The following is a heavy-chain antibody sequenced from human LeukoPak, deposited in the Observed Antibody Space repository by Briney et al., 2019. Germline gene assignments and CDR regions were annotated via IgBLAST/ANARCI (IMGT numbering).Heavy chain of an antibody. V-gene: IGHV4-39*01. CDR3: VYYYGSGSVEY. CDR2: FYYSGST. CDR1: GGSITSSNYY. J-gene: IGHJ4*02. D-gene: IGHD3-10*01. Sequence: PSETLSLTCTVSGGSITSSNYYWGWIRQPPGKGREWIGSFYYSGSTNYNPSLKSRVTISVDTSKNQFSLKLSSVTAADTAVYYCVYYYGSGSVEYWGQGTLVTVSS.